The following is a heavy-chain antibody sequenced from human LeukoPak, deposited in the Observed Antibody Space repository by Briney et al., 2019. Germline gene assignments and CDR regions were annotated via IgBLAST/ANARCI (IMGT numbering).Heavy chain of an antibody. Sequence: PGGSLRLSCAASGFTFSSYWMHWVRQAPGKGLVWVSRINSDGSSTSYADSVKGRFTISRDNAKNTLYLQMNSLRAEDTAVYYCARGGGPFDWLSPPRYWGQGTLVTVSS. V-gene: IGHV3-74*01. J-gene: IGHJ4*02. D-gene: IGHD3-9*01. CDR2: INSDGSST. CDR1: GFTFSSYW. CDR3: ARGGGPFDWLSPPRY.